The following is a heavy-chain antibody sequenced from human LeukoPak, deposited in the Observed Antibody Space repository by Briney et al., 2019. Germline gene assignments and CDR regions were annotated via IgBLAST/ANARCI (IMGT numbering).Heavy chain of an antibody. CDR2: IYYSGST. D-gene: IGHD6-19*01. V-gene: IGHV4-59*01. Sequence: PSETLSLTCTVSGGSISSYYWSWIRQPPGKGLEWIGYIYYSGSTNYNPSLKSRVTISVDTSKNQFSLKLSSVTAADTAVYYCARPRYSSGRYYFDYWGQGTLVTVSS. CDR1: GGSISSYY. CDR3: ARPRYSSGRYYFDY. J-gene: IGHJ4*02.